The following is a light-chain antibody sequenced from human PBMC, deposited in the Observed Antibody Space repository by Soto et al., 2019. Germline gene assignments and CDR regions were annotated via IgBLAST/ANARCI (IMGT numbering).Light chain of an antibody. V-gene: IGLV3-21*04. CDR2: YDS. Sequence: SYELTQPPSVSVAPEKTATITCGGNNIGNKRVHWYRQKPGQAPVLLISYDSDRPSGIPERFSGSNSENTATLTISRVEAEDEADYYCQVWDIMTDNYVFGSGTKVTVL. CDR1: NIGNKR. J-gene: IGLJ1*01. CDR3: QVWDIMTDNYV.